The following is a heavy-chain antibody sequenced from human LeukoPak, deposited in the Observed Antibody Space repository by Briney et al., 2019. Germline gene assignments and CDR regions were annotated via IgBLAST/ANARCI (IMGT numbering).Heavy chain of an antibody. Sequence: PGRSLRLSCAASGFTFNNFGMHWVRQAPGKGLEWVAVIWYDGSNKYYADSVKGRFTISRDNSKNTLYLQMNSPRAEDTAVYYCAKDRDTAMEIDYWGQGTLVTVSS. CDR3: AKDRDTAMEIDY. V-gene: IGHV3-33*06. J-gene: IGHJ4*02. CDR1: GFTFNNFG. CDR2: IWYDGSNK. D-gene: IGHD5-18*01.